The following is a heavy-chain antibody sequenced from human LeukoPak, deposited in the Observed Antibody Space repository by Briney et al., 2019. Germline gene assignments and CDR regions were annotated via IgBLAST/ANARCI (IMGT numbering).Heavy chain of an antibody. CDR2: IKSKTDGGTT. Sequence: GGSLRLSCAASGFTFSNAWMSWVRQAPGKGLEWVGRIKSKTDGGTTDYAAPVKGRFTISRDDSKNTLYLQMNSLKTEDTAVYYCTTVPGIAAAGTGSPSDYWGQGTLVTVSS. D-gene: IGHD6-13*01. V-gene: IGHV3-15*01. J-gene: IGHJ4*02. CDR1: GFTFSNAW. CDR3: TTVPGIAAAGTGSPSDY.